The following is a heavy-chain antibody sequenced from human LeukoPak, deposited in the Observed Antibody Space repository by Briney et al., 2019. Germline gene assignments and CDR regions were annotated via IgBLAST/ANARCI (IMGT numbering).Heavy chain of an antibody. CDR1: GGSISSSSYY. CDR2: IYYSGST. CDR3: AREARGEIVVILNWFDL. D-gene: IGHD2-21*01. V-gene: IGHV4-39*07. Sequence: SETLSLTCTVSGGSISSSSYYWGWIRQPPGKGLEWIGSIYYSGSTYYNPSLKSRVTISVDTSKNQFSLKLSSVTAADTAVYYCAREARGEIVVILNWFDLWGQGTLVTVSS. J-gene: IGHJ5*02.